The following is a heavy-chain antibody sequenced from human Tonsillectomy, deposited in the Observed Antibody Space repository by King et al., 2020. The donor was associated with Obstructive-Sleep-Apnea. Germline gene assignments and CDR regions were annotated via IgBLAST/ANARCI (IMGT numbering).Heavy chain of an antibody. D-gene: IGHD1-26*01. Sequence: VQLVESGGGVVQPGRSLRLSCAASGFTFSSYGMHWVRQAPGKGLEWVAFIRYDGSNKYYADSVKGRFTISRDNSKNTLYLQMNSLRAEDTAVYYCAKDNGWELHYWGQGTLVTVSS. V-gene: IGHV3-30*02. CDR2: IRYDGSNK. CDR3: AKDNGWELHY. J-gene: IGHJ4*02. CDR1: GFTFSSYG.